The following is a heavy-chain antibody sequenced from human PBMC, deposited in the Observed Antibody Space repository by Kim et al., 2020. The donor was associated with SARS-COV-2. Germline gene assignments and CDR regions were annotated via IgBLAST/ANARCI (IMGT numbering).Heavy chain of an antibody. CDR2: ISWNSGSI. J-gene: IGHJ4*02. D-gene: IGHD2-15*01. CDR1: GFTFDDYA. Sequence: GGSLRLSCAASGFTFDDYAMHWVRQAPGKGLEWVSGISWNSGSIGYADSVKGRFTISRDNAKNSLYLQMNSLRAEDTALYYCAKNTGSGAVVAATGFDYWGQGTLVTVSS. CDR3: AKNTGSGAVVAATGFDY. V-gene: IGHV3-9*01.